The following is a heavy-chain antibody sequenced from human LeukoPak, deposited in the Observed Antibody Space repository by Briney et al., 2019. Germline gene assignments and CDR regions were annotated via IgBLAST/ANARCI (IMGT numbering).Heavy chain of an antibody. CDR3: ARDGYTGTGPYGDAFDI. CDR1: GFTFNKYT. CDR2: ISTSSSYI. D-gene: IGHD1-1*01. V-gene: IGHV3-21*01. Sequence: GGSLRLSCAASGFTFNKYTMNWVRQAPGKGLEWVSSISTSSSYIYYADSVKGRFTISRDNAKNSLYLQMNSLRAEDTAVYYCARDGYTGTGPYGDAFDIWGQGTMVTVSS. J-gene: IGHJ3*02.